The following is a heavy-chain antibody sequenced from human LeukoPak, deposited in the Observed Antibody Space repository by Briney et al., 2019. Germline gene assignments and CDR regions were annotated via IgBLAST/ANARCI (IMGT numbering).Heavy chain of an antibody. D-gene: IGHD3-9*01. Sequence: GGSLRLSCAASGFTFSSYAMSWVRQVPGKGLEWVSAISGRDDSTYYADSVKGRFTISGDTSKNTLYLQMNSLRAEDTAVYYCAKWGDYDVLTGYYDSDYWGQGTLVTVSS. CDR3: AKWGDYDVLTGYYDSDY. V-gene: IGHV3-23*01. CDR1: GFTFSSYA. J-gene: IGHJ4*02. CDR2: ISGRDDST.